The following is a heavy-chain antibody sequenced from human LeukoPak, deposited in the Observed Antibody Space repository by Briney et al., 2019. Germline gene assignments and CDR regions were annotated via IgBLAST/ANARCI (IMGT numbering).Heavy chain of an antibody. J-gene: IGHJ4*02. CDR2: INPNSGGT. D-gene: IGHD5-18*01. V-gene: IGHV1-2*06. CDR1: GYTFTGYY. Sequence: ASVKVSCKASGYTFTGYYMHWVRQAPGQGLEWMGRINPNSGGTNYAQKFQGRVTMTRDTSISTAYMELSRLRSDDTAVYYCARRGYSCGYGMSLWGQGTLVTVSS. CDR3: ARRGYSCGYGMSL.